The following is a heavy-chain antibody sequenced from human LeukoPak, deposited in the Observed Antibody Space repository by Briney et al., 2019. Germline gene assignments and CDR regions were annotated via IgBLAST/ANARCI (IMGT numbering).Heavy chain of an antibody. CDR1: GGSISSGDYY. CDR2: IYYSGST. J-gene: IGHJ4*02. D-gene: IGHD5-18*01. Sequence: SETLSLTCTVSGGSISSGDYYWSWIRQPPGKGLEWIGYIYYSGSTYYNPSLKSRVTISVDTSKNQFSLKLSSVTAADTAEYYCARAQTAMVPFSYWGQGTLVTVSS. CDR3: ARAQTAMVPFSY. V-gene: IGHV4-30-4*01.